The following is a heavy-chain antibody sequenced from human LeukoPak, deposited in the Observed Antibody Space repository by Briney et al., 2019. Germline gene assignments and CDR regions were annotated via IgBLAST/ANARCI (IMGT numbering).Heavy chain of an antibody. D-gene: IGHD3-22*01. CDR3: AKDISYDSSGYDY. CDR1: GFTYSHNG. CDR2: IQYDGNTI. J-gene: IGHJ4*02. Sequence: GGSLRLSCVASGFTYSHNGMHWVRQAPGKGLEWVAFIQYDGNTIFYADSVKGRFTISRDNSKNTLYLQMNSLRAEDTALYYCAKDISYDSSGYDYWGQGTLVTVSS. V-gene: IGHV3-30*02.